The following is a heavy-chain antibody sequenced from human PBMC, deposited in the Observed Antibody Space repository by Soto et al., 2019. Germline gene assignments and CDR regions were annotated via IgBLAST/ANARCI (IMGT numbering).Heavy chain of an antibody. Sequence: SETLSLTYTVSGGSIRSHDCSWIRQHTEKRLERIGYIYYTGSTNYNPSLKSRVTISVDTSKNQFSLKLSSVTAADTAVYYCARLAPASVLSFGELFQKGLLYYGMDVWGQGTTVTVSS. CDR1: GGSIRSHD. V-gene: IGHV4-59*08. CDR3: ARLAPASVLSFGELFQKGLLYYGMDV. D-gene: IGHD3-10*01. CDR2: IYYTGST. J-gene: IGHJ6*02.